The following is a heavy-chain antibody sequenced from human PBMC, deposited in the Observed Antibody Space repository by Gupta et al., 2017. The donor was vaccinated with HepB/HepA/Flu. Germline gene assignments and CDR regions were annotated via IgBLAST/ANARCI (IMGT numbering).Heavy chain of an antibody. J-gene: IGHJ3*02. CDR3: AREVDVTTTTDAFDI. Sequence: TGSGGSIRSNNYFWSWIRQLPGKGLEWIGYIHYTGSAYYNPSLKSRLTISVDTSKNQFSLKLNSVTAADTALYYCAREVDVTTTTDAFDIWGQGTMVTVS. V-gene: IGHV4-31*02. D-gene: IGHD1-14*01. CDR2: IHYTGSA. CDR1: GGSIRSNNYF.